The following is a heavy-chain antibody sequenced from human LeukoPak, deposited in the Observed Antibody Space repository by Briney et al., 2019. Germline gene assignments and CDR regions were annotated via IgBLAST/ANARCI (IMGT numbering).Heavy chain of an antibody. CDR3: AKGPLINYYDSSGFQYYFDY. J-gene: IGHJ4*02. Sequence: GGSPRLSCAASGFTFSSYAMSWVRQAPGKGLEWVSSISASGGTTYYADSVKGRFTISRDNSKNTLYLQMNSLRAEDTAVYYCAKGPLINYYDSSGFQYYFDYWGQGTLVTVSS. V-gene: IGHV3-23*01. D-gene: IGHD3-22*01. CDR2: ISASGGTT. CDR1: GFTFSSYA.